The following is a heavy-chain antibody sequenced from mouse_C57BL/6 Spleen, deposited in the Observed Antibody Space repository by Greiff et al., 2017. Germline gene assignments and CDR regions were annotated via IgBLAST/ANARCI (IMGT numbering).Heavy chain of an antibody. CDR1: GYSITSGDY. J-gene: IGHJ4*01. CDR3: ARDLAGNYVMDY. V-gene: IGHV3-6*01. Sequence: EVLLQQSGPGLVKPSQSLSLTCSVTGYSITSGDYCNWLRQFPGNKLEWMGYISYDGSNNYNPSLKNRISITRDTSKNQFFLKLNSVTTEDTATFYCARDLAGNYVMDYWGQGTSVTVSS. CDR2: ISYDGSN. D-gene: IGHD2-1*01.